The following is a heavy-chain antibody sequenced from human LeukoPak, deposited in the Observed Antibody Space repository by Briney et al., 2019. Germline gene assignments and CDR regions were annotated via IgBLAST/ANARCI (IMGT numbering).Heavy chain of an antibody. D-gene: IGHD6-13*01. CDR3: AKAHSSSWYEFDF. CDR2: IYSGGST. J-gene: IGHJ4*02. Sequence: GGSLRLSCAASGFTVSSNYMSWVRQAPGKGLEWVSVIYSGGSTSYADSVKGRFTISRDNSKNILYLQMNSLRAEDTAIYYYAKAHSSSWYEFDFWGQGTLVTVSS. CDR1: GFTVSSNY. V-gene: IGHV3-53*01.